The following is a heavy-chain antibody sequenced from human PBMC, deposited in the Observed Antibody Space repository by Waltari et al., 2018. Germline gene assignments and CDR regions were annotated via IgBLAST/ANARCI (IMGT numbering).Heavy chain of an antibody. J-gene: IGHJ4*02. CDR3: AKANEEGISSGCYN. V-gene: IGHV3-9*01. CDR2: ISWNSGSI. Sequence: EVQLVESGGGLVQPGRSLRLSCAASGFTFDDYAMPWVRQAPGKGLEWVAGISWNSGSIGYADSVKGRFTISRDNAKNSLYLQMNSLRAEDTALYYCAKANEEGISSGCYNWGQGTLVTVSS. D-gene: IGHD6-19*01. CDR1: GFTFDDYA.